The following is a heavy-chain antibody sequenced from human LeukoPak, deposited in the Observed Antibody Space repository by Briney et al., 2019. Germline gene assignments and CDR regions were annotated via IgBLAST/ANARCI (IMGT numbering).Heavy chain of an antibody. CDR2: MNPNSGYT. CDR3: ATSSSGWHSGEY. D-gene: IGHD6-19*01. J-gene: IGHJ4*02. V-gene: IGHV1-8*01. CDR1: GHTFTRYD. Sequence: GASVKVSCKASGHTFTRYDINWVRPATGQGLECMGWMNPNSGYTGYAQKLQGRVTMTRNTSINTAYMELSNLRSEDTAVYYCATSSSGWHSGEYWGQGTLVTVSS.